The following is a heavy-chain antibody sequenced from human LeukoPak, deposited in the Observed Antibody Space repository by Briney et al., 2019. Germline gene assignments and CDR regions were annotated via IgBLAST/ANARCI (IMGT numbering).Heavy chain of an antibody. Sequence: PGGSLRLSCAASAFTFRSYAMSWVRQAPGQGLEWVSSISGGGGGTYYANSVKGRFTISRDNSKSTLYLQMNGLRAEDTAVYYCAKISTPIPAAGAMDNWGQGTLVTVSS. D-gene: IGHD6-13*01. CDR1: AFTFRSYA. V-gene: IGHV3-23*01. CDR2: ISGGGGGT. J-gene: IGHJ4*02. CDR3: AKISTPIPAAGAMDN.